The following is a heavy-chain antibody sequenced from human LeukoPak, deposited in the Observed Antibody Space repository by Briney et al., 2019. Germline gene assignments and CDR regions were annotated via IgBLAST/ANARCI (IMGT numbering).Heavy chain of an antibody. V-gene: IGHV4-59*08. CDR3: ARHVGNSGSGSYLTYFDY. CDR1: GGSISSYY. D-gene: IGHD3-10*01. Sequence: PSETLSLTCTVSGGSISSYYWSWIRQPPGKGLEWLGHIYYSGSTHYNPSLKSRVTISVDTSKNQFSLKLSSMTAADTAVYYCARHVGNSGSGSYLTYFDYWGQGTLVTVSS. J-gene: IGHJ4*02. CDR2: IYYSGST.